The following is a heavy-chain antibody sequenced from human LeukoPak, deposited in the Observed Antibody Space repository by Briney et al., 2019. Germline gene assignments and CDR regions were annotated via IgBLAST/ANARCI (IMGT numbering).Heavy chain of an antibody. CDR1: GFTFSDYY. J-gene: IGHJ4*02. Sequence: GGSLRLSCAASGFTFSDYYMSWIRQAPGKGLVWVSRINTDGSSTSYADSVKGRFTISRDNAKNSLYLQMNSLRAEDTAVYYCASYMVRGVTPFDYWGQGTLVTVSS. D-gene: IGHD3-10*01. CDR2: INTDGSST. V-gene: IGHV3-74*01. CDR3: ASYMVRGVTPFDY.